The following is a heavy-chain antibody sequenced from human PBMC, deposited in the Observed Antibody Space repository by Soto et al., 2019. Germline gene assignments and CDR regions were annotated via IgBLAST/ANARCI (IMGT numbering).Heavy chain of an antibody. CDR1: GYNLTSSH. V-gene: IGHV1-18*04. Sequence: QVQLVQSGAEMKKPGASVKVSCKASGYNLTSSHIIWVRQAPGQGLEWMGWINPYNRKTNCTPKFQGRVTMTTDTPTSTSYMDLRSLTSDDTAVYYCARGYGDSYWGQGTLVTV. J-gene: IGHJ4*02. CDR2: INPYNRKT. CDR3: ARGYGDSY. D-gene: IGHD4-17*01.